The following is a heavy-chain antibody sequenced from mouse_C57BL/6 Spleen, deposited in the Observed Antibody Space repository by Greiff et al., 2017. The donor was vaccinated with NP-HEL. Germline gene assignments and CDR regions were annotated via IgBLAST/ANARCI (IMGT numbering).Heavy chain of an antibody. CDR2: ISYDGSN. D-gene: IGHD2-2*01. J-gene: IGHJ4*01. CDR1: GYSITSGYY. Sequence: EVKLQESGPGLVKPSQSLSLTCSVTGYSITSGYYWNWIRQFPGNKLEWMGYISYDGSNNYNPSLKNRISITRDTSKNQFFLKLNSVTTEDTATYYCAREGDGYDEESMDYWGQGTSVTVSS. V-gene: IGHV3-6*01. CDR3: AREGDGYDEESMDY.